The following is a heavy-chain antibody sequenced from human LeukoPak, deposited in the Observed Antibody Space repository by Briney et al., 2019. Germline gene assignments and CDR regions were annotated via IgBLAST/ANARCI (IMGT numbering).Heavy chain of an antibody. CDR3: AKDPGIAVASYYFDY. CDR2: IRYDGSNK. D-gene: IGHD6-19*01. J-gene: IGHJ4*02. CDR1: GFTFSSYG. V-gene: IGHV3-30*02. Sequence: GGSLRLSCAASGFTFSSYGMHWVRQAPGKGLEWVAFIRYDGSNKYYADSVKGRFTISRDNSKNTLYLQMNSLRAEDTAVYYCAKDPGIAVASYYFDYWGQGTLVTVSS.